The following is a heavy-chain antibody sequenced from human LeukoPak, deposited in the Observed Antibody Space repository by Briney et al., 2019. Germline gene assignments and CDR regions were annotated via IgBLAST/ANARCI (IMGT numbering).Heavy chain of an antibody. J-gene: IGHJ3*02. V-gene: IGHV5-51*01. CDR3: ARPAGSSSQPPEGAFDI. CDR2: IYPGDSDT. D-gene: IGHD6-13*01. CDR1: GYSFTSYW. Sequence: GESLKISCKGSGYSFTSYWIGWVRQMAGKGLEWMGIIYPGDSDTRYSPSFQGQVTISADKSISTAYLQWSSLKASDTAMYYCARPAGSSSQPPEGAFDIWGQGTMVTVSS.